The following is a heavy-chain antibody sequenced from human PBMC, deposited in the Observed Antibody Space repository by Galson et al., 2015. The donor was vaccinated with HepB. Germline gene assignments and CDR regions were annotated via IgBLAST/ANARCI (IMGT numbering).Heavy chain of an antibody. Sequence: SLRLSCAASGFTFSNYWMHWVRQVPGKGLVWVSRIESDGSVADYAAPVKGRFTISRDDSKNTLYLQMNSLKTEDTAVYYCTTDLMVVGATGFDYWGQGTLVTVSS. CDR3: TTDLMVVGATGFDY. CDR2: IESDGSVA. V-gene: IGHV3-15*04. CDR1: GFTFSNYW. D-gene: IGHD1-26*01. J-gene: IGHJ4*02.